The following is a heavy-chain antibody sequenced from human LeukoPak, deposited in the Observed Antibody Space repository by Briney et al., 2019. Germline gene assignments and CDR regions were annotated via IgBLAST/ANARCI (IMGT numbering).Heavy chain of an antibody. CDR3: AKDLLLVPAAKIDY. J-gene: IGHJ4*02. Sequence: QPGGSLRLSCAASGFTFSSYAMSWVRQAPGKGLEWVSVISGSGGSTYYADSVKGRFTISRDNSKNTLYLQMNSLRAEDTAVYYCAKDLLLVPAAKIDYWGQGTLVTVSS. D-gene: IGHD2-2*01. V-gene: IGHV3-23*01. CDR1: GFTFSSYA. CDR2: ISGSGGST.